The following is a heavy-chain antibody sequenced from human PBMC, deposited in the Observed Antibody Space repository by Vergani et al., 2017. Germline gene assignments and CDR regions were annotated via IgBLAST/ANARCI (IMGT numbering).Heavy chain of an antibody. D-gene: IGHD6-13*01. CDR3: AKGLGAYSSSWANYYYYGMDV. J-gene: IGHJ6*02. V-gene: IGHV3-23*01. CDR2: ISGSGGST. Sequence: EVQLLESGGGLVQPGGSLRLSCAASGFTFSSYAMSWVRQAPGKGLEWVSAISGSGGSTYYADSVKGRFTISRDNSKNTLYLQMNSLRAEDTAVYYCAKGLGAYSSSWANYYYYGMDVWGQGTTVTVSS. CDR1: GFTFSSYA.